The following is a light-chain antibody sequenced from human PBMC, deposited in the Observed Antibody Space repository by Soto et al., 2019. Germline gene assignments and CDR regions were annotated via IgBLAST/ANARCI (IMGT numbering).Light chain of an antibody. CDR3: QQSYSTPNT. CDR2: GAA. CDR1: QNIRNY. V-gene: IGKV1-39*01. Sequence: DIQMTHSPSSLSASVGDRVAITGRASQNIRNYLNRYQQKPGKAPRVLIYGAASLQSGVPSRFGGSGSGTDFTLTISSLQPEDFATYYCQQSYSTPNTFGQGTRLEIK. J-gene: IGKJ5*01.